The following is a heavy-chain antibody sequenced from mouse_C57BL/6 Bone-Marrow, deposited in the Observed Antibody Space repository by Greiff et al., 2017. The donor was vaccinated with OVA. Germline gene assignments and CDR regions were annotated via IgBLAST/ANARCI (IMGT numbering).Heavy chain of an antibody. CDR2: IYPGSGST. CDR1: GYTFTSYW. D-gene: IGHD1-1*01. V-gene: IGHV1-55*01. Sequence: QVQLQQPGAELVRPGASVKMSCKASGYTFTSYWITWVKQRPGQGLEWIGDIYPGSGSTNYNEKFKSKATLTVDTSSSTAYMQLSSLTSEDSAVYYCARADYGSRGDYWGQGTTLTVSS. J-gene: IGHJ2*01. CDR3: ARADYGSRGDY.